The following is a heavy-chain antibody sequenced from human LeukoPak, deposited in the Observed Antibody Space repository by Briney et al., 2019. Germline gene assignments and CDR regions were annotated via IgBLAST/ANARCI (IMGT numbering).Heavy chain of an antibody. CDR3: ARRRRGATTSFDY. Sequence: SETLSLTCTVSGGSISSYYWSWIRQSPGKGLEWIGYIFYIGSTNYNPSLKSRVTISVGTSKNQFSLKLSSVTAADTAVYYCARRRRGATTSFDYWGQGTLVTVSS. J-gene: IGHJ4*02. D-gene: IGHD1-26*01. V-gene: IGHV4-59*01. CDR2: IFYIGST. CDR1: GGSISSYY.